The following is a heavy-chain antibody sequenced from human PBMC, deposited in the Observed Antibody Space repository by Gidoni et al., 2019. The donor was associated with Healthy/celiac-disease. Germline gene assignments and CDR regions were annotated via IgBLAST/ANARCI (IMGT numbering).Heavy chain of an antibody. Sequence: QVQLVQSGAEVKKPGASLKVSCKASGYTFTGYSLHWVRQANGQGLEWMGWINPNSGGTNDAQKFQGWVPMTRDTSISTAYMELSRLRSDYTAVYYCARLRSGYSYGSYFDYWGQGTLVTVSS. CDR3: ARLRSGYSYGSYFDY. J-gene: IGHJ4*02. D-gene: IGHD5-18*01. V-gene: IGHV1-2*04. CDR1: GYTFTGYS. CDR2: INPNSGGT.